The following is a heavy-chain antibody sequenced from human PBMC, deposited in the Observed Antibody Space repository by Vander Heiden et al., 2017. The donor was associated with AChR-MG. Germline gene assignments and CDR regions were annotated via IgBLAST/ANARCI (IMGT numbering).Heavy chain of an antibody. CDR3: AKGYDSSGYYYDAFDI. CDR1: GFTFSSYA. Sequence: EVQLLESGGGLVQPGGSLRLSCAASGFTFSSYAMSWVRQAPGKGLEWVSAISGSGGSTYYADSVKGRFTISRDNSKNTLYLKMNSLRAEDTAVYYCAKGYDSSGYYYDAFDIWGQGTMVTVSS. D-gene: IGHD3-22*01. J-gene: IGHJ3*02. CDR2: ISGSGGST. V-gene: IGHV3-23*01.